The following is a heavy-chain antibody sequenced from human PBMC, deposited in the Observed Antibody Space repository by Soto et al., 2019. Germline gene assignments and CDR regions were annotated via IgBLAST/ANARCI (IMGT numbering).Heavy chain of an antibody. Sequence: GASVKVSCKPSGGTFGRDAITWVRQAPGQGLEWVGRIIPIFGTTNYAQNLQGRVTISADKSTLTSYMELHSLTSDDTALYYCARDRTDSGYYTNWLDPWGQGTQVTVSS. V-gene: IGHV1-69*06. CDR3: ARDRTDSGYYTNWLDP. J-gene: IGHJ5*02. CDR1: GGTFGRDA. CDR2: IIPIFGTT. D-gene: IGHD3-22*01.